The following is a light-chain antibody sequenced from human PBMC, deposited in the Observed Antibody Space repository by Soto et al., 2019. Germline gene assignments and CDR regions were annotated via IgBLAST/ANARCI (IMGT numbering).Light chain of an antibody. Sequence: DIQMTQSPSTLSASVGDRVTITCRASQSISSWLAWYQQKPGKAPKPLIYDASILESGAPSRFSGNGSGTEFTRTIGSLQPDDSATYYCAQYNSYSPYTCGQGTELEIK. J-gene: IGKJ2*01. CDR1: QSISSW. V-gene: IGKV1-5*01. CDR3: AQYNSYSPYT. CDR2: DAS.